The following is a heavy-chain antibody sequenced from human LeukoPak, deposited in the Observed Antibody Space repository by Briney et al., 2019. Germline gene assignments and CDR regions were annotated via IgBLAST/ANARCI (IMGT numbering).Heavy chain of an antibody. CDR2: INPNSGVT. Sequence: ASVKVSRKASGYTFTGYYMHWVRQAPGQGLEWMGWINPNSGVTEYAHKFQGRVTMTRDTSISTAYMDLSGLRSDDTAVYYCARGANYYDSSGPPGYWGQGALVTVSS. CDR1: GYTFTGYY. J-gene: IGHJ4*02. CDR3: ARGANYYDSSGPPGY. V-gene: IGHV1-2*02. D-gene: IGHD3-22*01.